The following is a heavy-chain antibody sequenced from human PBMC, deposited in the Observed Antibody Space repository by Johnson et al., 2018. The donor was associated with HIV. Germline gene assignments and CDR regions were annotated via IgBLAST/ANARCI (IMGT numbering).Heavy chain of an antibody. Sequence: QVQLVESGGGLVKPGGSLRLSCAASGFTFSDYDLRWIRQAPGKGLEWVSFISCGGSAAYYADSVKGSFTISRNNAKNSLYLQMNSLEAEDTAVYYCARASRVLHGAFDIWGQGTMVTVSS. V-gene: IGHV3-11*04. D-gene: IGHD3-3*01. CDR1: GFTFSDYD. J-gene: IGHJ3*02. CDR2: ISCGGSAA. CDR3: ARASRVLHGAFDI.